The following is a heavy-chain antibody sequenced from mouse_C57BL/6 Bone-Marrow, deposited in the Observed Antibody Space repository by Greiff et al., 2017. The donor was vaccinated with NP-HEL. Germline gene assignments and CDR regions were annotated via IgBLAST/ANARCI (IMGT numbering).Heavy chain of an antibody. CDR3: ARDPYAMDY. CDR2: IDPENGDT. Sequence: VQLQQSGAELVRPGASVKLSCTASGFNIKDDYMHWVKQRPEQGLEWIGWIDPENGDTEYASKFQGKATIPADTSSNTAYLQLSSLTSEDTAVYYCARDPYAMDYWGQGTSVTVSS. J-gene: IGHJ4*01. V-gene: IGHV14-4*01. CDR1: GFNIKDDY.